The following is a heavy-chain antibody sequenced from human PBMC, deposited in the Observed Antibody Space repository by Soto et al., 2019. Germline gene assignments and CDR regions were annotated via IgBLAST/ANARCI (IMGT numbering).Heavy chain of an antibody. CDR1: GFTFSSYA. CDR3: ARDENDFWRNFDY. D-gene: IGHD3-3*01. Sequence: QVQLVESGGGVVQPGRSLRLSCAASGFTFSSYAMHWVRQAPGKGLEWVAVTSYDGSNKYYADSVKGRFTISRDNSKNPLYLQMNSLRAEDTAVYYCARDENDFWRNFDYWGQGTLVTVSS. V-gene: IGHV3-30-3*01. CDR2: TSYDGSNK. J-gene: IGHJ4*02.